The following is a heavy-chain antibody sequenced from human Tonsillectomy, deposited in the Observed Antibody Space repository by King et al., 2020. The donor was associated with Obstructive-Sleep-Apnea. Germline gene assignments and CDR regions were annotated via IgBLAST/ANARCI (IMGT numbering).Heavy chain of an antibody. J-gene: IGHJ4*02. V-gene: IGHV3-23*04. CDR1: GFTFSNYA. Sequence: VQLVESGGGLVQPGGSLRLSCAASGFTFSNYAMTWVRQAPGKGLEWGSGIIGSGGSTYYADSVKGRFTISRDNSKNTLYLQMNSLRVEDTAVYYCAKGVSAWSSTFDHWGQGTLVTVSS. D-gene: IGHD6-19*01. CDR2: IIGSGGST. CDR3: AKGVSAWSSTFDH.